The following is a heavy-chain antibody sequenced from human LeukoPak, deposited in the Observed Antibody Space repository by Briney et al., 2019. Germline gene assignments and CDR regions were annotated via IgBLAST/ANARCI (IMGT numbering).Heavy chain of an antibody. V-gene: IGHV4-39*07. CDR3: ARVRSYGLYYFDY. D-gene: IGHD5-18*01. Sequence: PSEALSLTCTVSGASISTSNYYWGWIRQPPGKGLEWIGEINHSGSTNYDPSLKSRVTISVDTSKNQISLKLSSVTAADTAVYYCARVRSYGLYYFDYWGQGTLVTVSS. CDR1: GASISTSNYY. CDR2: INHSGST. J-gene: IGHJ4*02.